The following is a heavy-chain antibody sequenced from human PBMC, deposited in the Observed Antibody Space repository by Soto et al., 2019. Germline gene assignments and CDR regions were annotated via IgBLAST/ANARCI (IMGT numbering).Heavy chain of an antibody. J-gene: IGHJ5*02. CDR3: VRNGTKTLRDWFDP. V-gene: IGHV4-4*07. D-gene: IGHD1-1*01. CDR1: GASISGFY. Sequence: SETLSLTCTVSGASISGFYWSWIRKSAGKGLEWIGRIYATGTTDYNPSLNSRVMMSVDTSKKQFSLKLRSVTAADTAVYYCVRNGTKTLRDWFDPWGQGISVTVSS. CDR2: IYATGTT.